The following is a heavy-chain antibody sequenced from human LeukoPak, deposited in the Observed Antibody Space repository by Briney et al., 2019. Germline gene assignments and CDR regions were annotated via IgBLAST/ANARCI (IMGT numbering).Heavy chain of an antibody. Sequence: GGSLRLSCAASGFTFSSYSMNWVRQAPGKGLEWVSSISSSSSYIYYADSVKGRFTISRANAKNSLYLQMNSLRAEDTAVYYCARSAITRDADDAFDIWGQGTMVTVSS. D-gene: IGHD5-24*01. CDR1: GFTFSSYS. J-gene: IGHJ3*02. V-gene: IGHV3-21*01. CDR3: ARSAITRDADDAFDI. CDR2: ISSSSSYI.